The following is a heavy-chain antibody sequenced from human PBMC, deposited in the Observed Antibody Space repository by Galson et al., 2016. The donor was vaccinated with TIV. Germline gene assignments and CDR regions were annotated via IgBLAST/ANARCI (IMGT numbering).Heavy chain of an antibody. CDR3: AREGGTYFDSYYYGMVV. D-gene: IGHD1-26*01. Sequence: SLRLSCAASGFTFSGSWMSWVRQAPGKGLEWVANIKQDGSEKYYVNSVKGRFTISRDNAKDSVYLQMNSLRAEDTAVYYCAREGGTYFDSYYYGMVVWGQGTTVTVSS. CDR1: GFTFSGSW. CDR2: IKQDGSEK. V-gene: IGHV3-7*01. J-gene: IGHJ6*02.